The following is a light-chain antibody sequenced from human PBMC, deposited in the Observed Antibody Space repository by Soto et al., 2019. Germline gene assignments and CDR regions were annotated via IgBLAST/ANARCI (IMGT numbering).Light chain of an antibody. J-gene: IGLJ1*01. CDR2: DVS. CDR3: SSSTSTSTP. CDR1: SSDVGGYNY. V-gene: IGLV2-14*01. Sequence: QSVLTQPASVSGSPGPSISISCTGTSSDVGGYNYVSWYQQHPGKAPKLMIYDVSNRPSGVSNRFSGSKSGNTASLTISGLQAEYEVDYSPSSSTSTSTPFGTGTKVHVL.